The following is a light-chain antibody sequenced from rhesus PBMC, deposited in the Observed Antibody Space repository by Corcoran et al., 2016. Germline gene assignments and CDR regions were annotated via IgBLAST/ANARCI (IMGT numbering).Light chain of an antibody. V-gene: IGKV1-43*02. CDR2: AAS. J-gene: IGKJ3*01. Sequence: SASVGDRVTITCRASQGISTYLNWYQQKPGKAPKRLIYAASSLESGVPSRFSGSGSGTDFTLTNSSLQPEDFATYYCLQYNSDPFTFGPGTKLDIK. CDR1: QGISTY. CDR3: LQYNSDPFT.